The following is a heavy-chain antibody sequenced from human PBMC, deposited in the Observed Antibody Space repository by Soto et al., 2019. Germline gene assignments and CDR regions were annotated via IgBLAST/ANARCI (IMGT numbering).Heavy chain of an antibody. CDR2: ISGSGGST. D-gene: IGHD2-21*02. CDR1: GFTFSSYA. J-gene: IGHJ4*02. Sequence: PGGSLRLSCAASGFTFSSYAMSWVRQAPGKGLEWVSAISGSGGSTYYADSVKGRFTISRDNSENTLYLQMNSLRAEDTAVYYCAKDRPSSVVVTAILDYWGQGTLVTVSS. V-gene: IGHV3-23*01. CDR3: AKDRPSSVVVTAILDY.